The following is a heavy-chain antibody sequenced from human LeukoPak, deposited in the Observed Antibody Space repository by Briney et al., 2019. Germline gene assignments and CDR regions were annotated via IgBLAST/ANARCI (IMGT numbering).Heavy chain of an antibody. Sequence: SVKVSCKASVGTFSSYAIRWVRQAPGQGLEWMGGIIPIFGTANYAQKFQGRVTITTDESTSTAYMQLSSLRSEDTAVYYCARDSRGDSNYDFWSGYFGYWGQGTLVTVSS. CDR3: ARDSRGDSNYDFWSGYFGY. CDR1: VGTFSSYA. D-gene: IGHD3-3*01. J-gene: IGHJ4*02. CDR2: IIPIFGTA. V-gene: IGHV1-69*05.